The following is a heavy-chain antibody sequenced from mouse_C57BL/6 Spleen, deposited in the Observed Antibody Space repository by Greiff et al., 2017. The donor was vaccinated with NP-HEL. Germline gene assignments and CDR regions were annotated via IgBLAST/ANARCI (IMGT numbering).Heavy chain of an antibody. D-gene: IGHD2-1*01. CDR3: SRVWGNYVGVDY. V-gene: IGHV5-4*01. CDR1: GFTFSSYA. CDR2: ISDGGSYT. J-gene: IGHJ4*01. Sequence: EVQVVESGGGLVKPGGSLKLSCAASGFTFSSYAMSWVRQTPEKRLEWVATISDGGSYTYYPDNVKGRFTISRDNAKNNLYLQMKHLKSEDTAMYYCSRVWGNYVGVDYWGQGTSVTVSS.